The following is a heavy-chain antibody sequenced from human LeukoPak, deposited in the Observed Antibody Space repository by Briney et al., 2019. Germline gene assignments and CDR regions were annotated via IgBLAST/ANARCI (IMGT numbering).Heavy chain of an antibody. V-gene: IGHV4-39*01. CDR2: IYYSGST. CDR3: TGDTAMAKYYYYYMDV. Sequence: PSETLSLTCTVSGGSISSSSHYWGWIRQPPGKGLEWIGSIYYSGSTYYNPSLKSRVTISVDTSKNQFSLKLSSVTAADTAVYYCTGDTAMAKYYYYYMDVWGKGTTVTVSS. J-gene: IGHJ6*03. D-gene: IGHD5-18*01. CDR1: GGSISSSSHY.